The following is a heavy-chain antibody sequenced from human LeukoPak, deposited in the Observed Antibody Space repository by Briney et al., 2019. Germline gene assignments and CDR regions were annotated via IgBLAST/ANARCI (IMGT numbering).Heavy chain of an antibody. Sequence: SQTLSLTCALSGDSVSSNSAAWNWIRPPPSRGLEWLGRAYYRSKWYNDYVVSVKSRITINPDRSKKQFSVQVNSVTPEDRAVYYCARDQLLALGVYFVYWGKGTLVTVS. CDR2: AYYRSKWYN. J-gene: IGHJ4*02. V-gene: IGHV6-1*01. CDR3: ARDQLLALGVYFVY. CDR1: GDSVSSNSAA. D-gene: IGHD6-19*01.